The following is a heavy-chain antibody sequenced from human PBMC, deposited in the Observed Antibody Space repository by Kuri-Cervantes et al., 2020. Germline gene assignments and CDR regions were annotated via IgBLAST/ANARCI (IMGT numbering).Heavy chain of an antibody. CDR1: GFTFSSYG. J-gene: IGHJ4*02. V-gene: IGHV3-7*04. Sequence: GESLKISCAASGFTFSSYGMHWVRQAPGKGLEWVANIKQDGSEKYYVDSVKGRFTVSRDNAKNSLYLQMDSLRAEDTALYYCARGVVHFDYWGQGTLVTVSS. D-gene: IGHD3-10*01. CDR2: IKQDGSEK. CDR3: ARGVVHFDY.